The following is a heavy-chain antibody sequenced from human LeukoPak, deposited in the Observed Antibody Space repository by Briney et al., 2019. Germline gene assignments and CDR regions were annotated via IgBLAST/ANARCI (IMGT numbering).Heavy chain of an antibody. CDR1: GFTFSSYS. D-gene: IGHD3-3*01. Sequence: GSLRLSWAASGFTFSSYSMNWVRQAPGKGLEWVSYISSSSSTIYYADSVKGRFTISRDNAKNSLYLQMNSLRDEDTAVYYCARVDDFWSGYRYWGQGTLVTVSS. J-gene: IGHJ4*02. CDR3: ARVDDFWSGYRY. V-gene: IGHV3-48*02. CDR2: ISSSSSTI.